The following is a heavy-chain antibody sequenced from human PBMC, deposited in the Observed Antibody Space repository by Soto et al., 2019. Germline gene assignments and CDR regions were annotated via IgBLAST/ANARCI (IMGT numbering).Heavy chain of an antibody. J-gene: IGHJ5*02. CDR3: ARGHKSPDFGFDP. V-gene: IGHV1-69*13. CDR2: IIPIFGTA. CDR1: GGTFSSCA. Sequence: GASVKVSCKASGGTFSSCAISWVRQAPGQGLEWMGGIIPIFGTANYAQKFQGRVTITADESTSTAYMELSSLRSEDTAVYYCARGHKSPDFGFDPWGQGTLVTVSS.